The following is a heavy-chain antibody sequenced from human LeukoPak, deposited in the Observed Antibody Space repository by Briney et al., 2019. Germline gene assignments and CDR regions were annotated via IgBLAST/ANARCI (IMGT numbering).Heavy chain of an antibody. CDR2: ISENGGRT. Sequence: GGSLRLSCAASGFTLSSYWMHWVRQAPGKGLEYVSAISENGGRTYYANSVKGRFTNSRDNSKNTLYLQMDSLRAEDMAVYYCVRDRVGGWAFDIWGQGTMVTVSS. J-gene: IGHJ3*02. CDR3: VRDRVGGWAFDI. CDR1: GFTLSSYW. V-gene: IGHV3-64*01. D-gene: IGHD3-16*01.